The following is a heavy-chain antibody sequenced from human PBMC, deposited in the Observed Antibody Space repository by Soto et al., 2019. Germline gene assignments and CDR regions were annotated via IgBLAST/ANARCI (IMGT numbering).Heavy chain of an antibody. Sequence: GEPLRLSCAASGLTFNTYVMNWVRQAPGKGLEWVSTISYSADKTHYADSVKGRFTISRDNSRDTLFLQMNSLRADDAAVYYCARRARTATTNWGAFDVWGQGTMVTVSS. CDR3: ARRARTATTNWGAFDV. V-gene: IGHV3-23*01. D-gene: IGHD1-7*01. J-gene: IGHJ3*01. CDR2: ISYSADKT. CDR1: GLTFNTYV.